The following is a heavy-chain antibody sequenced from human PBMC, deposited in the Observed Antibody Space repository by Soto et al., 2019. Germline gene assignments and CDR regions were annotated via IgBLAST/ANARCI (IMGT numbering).Heavy chain of an antibody. CDR1: GGSFSSYH. Sequence: SETLSLTCDVYGGSFSSYHWSWIRQPPGKGLEWIGEINHSGSTNYNPSLKSRVTISVDTSNNQFSLKLSSVTAADTAVYYCARGSLEGDYYYMDVWDKGTTVTVSS. CDR2: INHSGST. V-gene: IGHV4-34*01. CDR3: ARGSLEGDYYYMDV. J-gene: IGHJ6*03.